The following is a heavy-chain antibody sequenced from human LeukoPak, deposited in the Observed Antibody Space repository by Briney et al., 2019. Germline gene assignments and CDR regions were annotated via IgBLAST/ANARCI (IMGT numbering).Heavy chain of an antibody. CDR1: GGSISSYY. Sequence: SETLSLTCTVSGGSISSYYWSWIRQPPGKGVEWIGYIYYSGSTNYNPSLKSRVTISVDTSKNQFSLKLSSVTAADTAVYYCARMSVGSGQGYCSGGSCPLYHYYGMDVWGQGTTVTVSS. CDR3: ARMSVGSGQGYCSGGSCPLYHYYGMDV. V-gene: IGHV4-59*01. J-gene: IGHJ6*02. D-gene: IGHD2-15*01. CDR2: IYYSGST.